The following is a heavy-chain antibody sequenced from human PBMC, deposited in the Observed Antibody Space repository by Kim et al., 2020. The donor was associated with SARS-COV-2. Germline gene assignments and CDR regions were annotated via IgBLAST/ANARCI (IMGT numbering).Heavy chain of an antibody. D-gene: IGHD2-2*01. Sequence: LSLTCAASGFTFSNYGMHWVRQAPGKGLEWVAVISYDGSNKYYADSVKGRFTISRDNSKNTLYLQMNSLKAEDTAVYYCARSRTLLTSDPALRPGRYWGQGTLVTVSS. J-gene: IGHJ4*02. CDR2: ISYDGSNK. CDR3: ARSRTLLTSDPALRPGRY. CDR1: GFTFSNYG. V-gene: IGHV3-30*03.